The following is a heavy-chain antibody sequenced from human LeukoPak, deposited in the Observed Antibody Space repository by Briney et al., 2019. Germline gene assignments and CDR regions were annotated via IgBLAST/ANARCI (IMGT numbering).Heavy chain of an antibody. CDR1: RGSISRNY. V-gene: IGHV4-59*01. CDR2: IYYRGST. D-gene: IGHD2-2*03. CDR3: AMVRSGYCYGPLDY. Sequence: SETLSLTCTVSRGSISRNYWSWIRQPPGKGLEWIGYIYYRGSTNYNPSLKSRVTISVDTSKNQFSLILTSVTAADTAVYHCAMVRSGYCYGPLDYCGQGTLVTVSS. J-gene: IGHJ4*02.